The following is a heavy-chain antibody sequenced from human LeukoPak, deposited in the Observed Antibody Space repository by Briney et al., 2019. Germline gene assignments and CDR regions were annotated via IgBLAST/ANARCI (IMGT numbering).Heavy chain of an antibody. CDR1: GFTFSSYS. CDR3: ARERTTIVSGTTIGAF. CDR2: ISSSSSTI. V-gene: IGHV3-48*01. D-gene: IGHD4-11*01. J-gene: IGHJ4*02. Sequence: QPGGSLRLSCAASGFTFSSYSMNWVRQAPGKGLEWVSYISSSSSTIYYADSVKGRFTISRDNAKNSLSLQMNSLTADDTAVYYCARERTTIVSGTTIGAFWGQGTLVSVSS.